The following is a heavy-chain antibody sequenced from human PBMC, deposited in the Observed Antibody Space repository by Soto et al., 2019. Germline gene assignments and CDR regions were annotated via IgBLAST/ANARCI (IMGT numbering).Heavy chain of an antibody. CDR1: GYTFTSYG. CDR2: ISAYNGNT. J-gene: IGHJ5*02. CDR3: ARRYCSGGSCYSVQWFDP. Sequence: ASVKVSCKASGYTFTSYGISWVRQAPGQGLEWMGWISAYNGNTNYAQKLQGRVTMTTDTSTSTAYMELRSLRSDDTAVYYCARRYCSGGSCYSVQWFDPWGQGTLVTVSS. D-gene: IGHD2-15*01. V-gene: IGHV1-18*01.